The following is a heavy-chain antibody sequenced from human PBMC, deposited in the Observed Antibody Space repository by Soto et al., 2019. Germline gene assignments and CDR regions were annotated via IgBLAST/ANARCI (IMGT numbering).Heavy chain of an antibody. Sequence: GGSPKLYRQGPGYSYTRYWIGWVRQMPGKGLEWMGIIYLGDSDTKYSPSFQGQVTISADKSISTAYLQWSSLKASDTAMYYCARRQSGCSGGSCYYNYGMDVWGQGTTVTVSS. D-gene: IGHD2-15*01. CDR3: ARRQSGCSGGSCYYNYGMDV. CDR2: IYLGDSDT. V-gene: IGHV5-51*01. J-gene: IGHJ6*02. CDR1: GYSYTRYW.